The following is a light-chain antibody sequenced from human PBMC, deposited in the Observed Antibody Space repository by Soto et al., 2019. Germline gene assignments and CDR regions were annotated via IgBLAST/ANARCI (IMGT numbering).Light chain of an antibody. Sequence: EIVLTQSPGTLSLSPGEGATLSCRASQSVSSSYLAWYQQKPGQAPRLLIYDASSRATGIPDRFSGSGSGTDFTLTISRLEPEDFAVYYCQQYGSSPGYTFGQGTKLEIK. CDR3: QQYGSSPGYT. J-gene: IGKJ2*01. V-gene: IGKV3-20*01. CDR2: DAS. CDR1: QSVSSSY.